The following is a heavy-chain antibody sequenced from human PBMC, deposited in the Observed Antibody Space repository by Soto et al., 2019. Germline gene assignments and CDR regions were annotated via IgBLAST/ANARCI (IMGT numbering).Heavy chain of an antibody. V-gene: IGHV5-51*01. D-gene: IGHD6-6*01. CDR3: ARTRSFTLGFYYDGMDV. CDR2: IYPGDSDT. Sequence: ESLKISCPGSGYSFASYWIGWVRQMPGKDLEWMGIIYPGDSDTRYSPSFQGQVTISADKSLRTSYLKWTSLKASDTALYYCARTRSFTLGFYYDGMDVWGQGTTVTVSS. J-gene: IGHJ6*02. CDR1: GYSFASYW.